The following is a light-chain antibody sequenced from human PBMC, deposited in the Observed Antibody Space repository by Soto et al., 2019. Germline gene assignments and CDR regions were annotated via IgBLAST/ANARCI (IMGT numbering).Light chain of an antibody. V-gene: IGLV1-40*01. CDR1: SSNIGAGYD. CDR2: GNS. J-gene: IGLJ2*01. Sequence: QSVLTQPPSVSGAPGQRVTISCSGSSSNIGAGYDVHWYQQFPGTAPKLLIYGNSNRPSGVPDRFSGSKSGTSASLAITGLQAEDEADYYCQSYDSSLTVQVFGGGTKLTVL. CDR3: QSYDSSLTVQV.